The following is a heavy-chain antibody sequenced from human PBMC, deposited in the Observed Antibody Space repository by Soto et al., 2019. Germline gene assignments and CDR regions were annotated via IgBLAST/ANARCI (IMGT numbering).Heavy chain of an antibody. J-gene: IGHJ6*04. D-gene: IGHD3-22*01. Sequence: PGGSLRLSCAASGFTFSSYWMTWARQAPGKGLEWVANIKPDGSEESYVDSVKGRFIVSRDNAENSLYLQMNSLRAEDTAIYYCVREIASRLWGKGTEVTVSS. CDR2: IKPDGSEE. CDR3: VREIASRL. V-gene: IGHV3-7*01. CDR1: GFTFSSYW.